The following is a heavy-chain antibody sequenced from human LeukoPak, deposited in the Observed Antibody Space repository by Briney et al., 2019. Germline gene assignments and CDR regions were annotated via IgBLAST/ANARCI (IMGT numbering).Heavy chain of an antibody. V-gene: IGHV4-34*01. CDR2: INHSGST. Sequence: PSETLSLTCTVSGGSISGYYWSWIRRPPGKGLEWIGEINHSGSTNYNPSLKSRVTISVDTSKNQFSLKLSSVTAADTAVYYCARRRVGFFARYFDYWGQGTLVTVSS. CDR3: ARRRVGFFARYFDY. J-gene: IGHJ4*02. CDR1: GGSISGYY. D-gene: IGHD3-3*01.